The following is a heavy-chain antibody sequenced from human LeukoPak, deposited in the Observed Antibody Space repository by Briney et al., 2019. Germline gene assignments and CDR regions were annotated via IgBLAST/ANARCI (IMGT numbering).Heavy chain of an antibody. CDR2: IWYDGSNK. CDR1: GFTFSSYG. V-gene: IGHV3-33*01. J-gene: IGHJ4*02. CDR3: AREDSSGRYYFDY. D-gene: IGHD3-22*01. Sequence: GGSRRLSCAASGFTFSSYGMHWVRKAPGKGLEWVAVIWYDGSNKYYADSVKGRFTISRDNSKNTLYLQMNSLRAEDTAVYYCAREDSSGRYYFDYWGQGTLVTVSS.